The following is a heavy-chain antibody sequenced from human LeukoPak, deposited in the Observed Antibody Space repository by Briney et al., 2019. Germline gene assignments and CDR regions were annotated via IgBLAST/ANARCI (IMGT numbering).Heavy chain of an antibody. V-gene: IGHV1-8*01. CDR1: GYTFTSYE. D-gene: IGHD3/OR15-3a*01. CDR3: ARGVFWTSRAGLDV. CDR2: MHPNSGNT. J-gene: IGHJ6*02. Sequence: ASVKVSCKATGYTFTSYEINWVRQAPGQGLEWLGWMHPNSGNTAYVQKVKGRVTMTRNTSMSTAYMELSSLRSEDTAVYYCARGVFWTSRAGLDVWGQGTTVTVS.